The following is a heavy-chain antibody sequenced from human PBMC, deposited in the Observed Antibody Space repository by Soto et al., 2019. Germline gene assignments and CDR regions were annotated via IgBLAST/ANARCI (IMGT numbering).Heavy chain of an antibody. CDR3: ARLYGQGGYYYGMDV. J-gene: IGHJ6*02. D-gene: IGHD4-17*01. V-gene: IGHV4-61*05. CDR2: IYYSGST. CDR1: GGSISSSNYY. Sequence: PSETLSLTCSVSGGSISSSNYYWSWIRQPPGKGLEWIGYIYYSGSTNYNPSLKSRVTISVDTSKNQFSLKLSSVTAADTAVYYCARLYGQGGYYYGMDVWGQGTTVTVSS.